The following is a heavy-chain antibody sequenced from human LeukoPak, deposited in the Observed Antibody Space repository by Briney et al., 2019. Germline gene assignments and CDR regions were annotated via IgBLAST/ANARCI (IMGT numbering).Heavy chain of an antibody. D-gene: IGHD2-15*01. CDR2: INHNGNVN. Sequence: GGSLRLSCAASGFTFSSYWMNWARQAPGKGLEWVASINHNGNVNYYVDSVKGRFTISRDNAKNSLYLQMSNLRAEDTAVYYCASEGIWSYWGQGTLVTVSS. CDR1: GFTFSSYW. CDR3: ASEGIWSY. V-gene: IGHV3-7*03. J-gene: IGHJ4*02.